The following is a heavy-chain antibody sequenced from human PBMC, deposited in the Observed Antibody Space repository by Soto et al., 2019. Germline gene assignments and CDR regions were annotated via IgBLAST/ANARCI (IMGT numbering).Heavy chain of an antibody. V-gene: IGHV3-23*01. J-gene: IGHJ4*02. CDR2: ISRSGEFT. D-gene: IGHD4-17*01. CDR3: AKVVRPSTTTTQPFNY. CDR1: GFSFSDYA. Sequence: EVQLLESGGDLVQPGGSLRLSCAASGFSFSDYAMTWVRHAPGRGLQWVSSISRSGEFTYYADSVEGRFTISRDDSQNTLYLQMRSLRAEDTAVYYCAKVVRPSTTTTQPFNYWGQGTLVTVSS.